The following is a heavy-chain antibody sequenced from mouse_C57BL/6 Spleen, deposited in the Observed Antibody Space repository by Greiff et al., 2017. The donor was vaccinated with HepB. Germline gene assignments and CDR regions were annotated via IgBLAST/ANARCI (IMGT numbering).Heavy chain of an antibody. CDR1: GFTFSSYA. Sequence: EVMLVESGGGLVKPGGSLKLSCAASGFTFSSYAMSWVRQTPEKRLEWVATISDGGSYTYYPDNVKGRFTISRDNAKNNLYLQMSHLKSEDTAMYYCARAQDYYGSSHWYFDVWGTGTTVTVSS. D-gene: IGHD1-1*01. V-gene: IGHV5-4*03. CDR2: ISDGGSYT. J-gene: IGHJ1*03. CDR3: ARAQDYYGSSHWYFDV.